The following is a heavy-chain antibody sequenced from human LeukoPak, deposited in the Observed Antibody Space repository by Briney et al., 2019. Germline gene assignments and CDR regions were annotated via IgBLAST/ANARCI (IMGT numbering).Heavy chain of an antibody. CDR2: IKQDGSEK. V-gene: IGHV3-7*01. D-gene: IGHD6-6*01. J-gene: IGHJ4*02. Sequence: GGSLRLSCAASGFTFSSYWMSWVRQAPGKGLEWVANIKQDGSEKYYVDSVKGRFIISRDNAKNSLYLQMNSLRAEDTAVYYCARDLTSIAARPKTPNGTDYWGQGTLVTVSS. CDR1: GFTFSSYW. CDR3: ARDLTSIAARPKTPNGTDY.